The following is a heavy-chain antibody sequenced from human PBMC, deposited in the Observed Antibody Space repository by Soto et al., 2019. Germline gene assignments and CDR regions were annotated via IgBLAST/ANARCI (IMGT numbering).Heavy chain of an antibody. V-gene: IGHV3-33*01. D-gene: IGHD6-13*01. CDR1: GFTFSSYG. Sequence: PGGSLRLSCAASGFTFSSYGMHWVRQAPGKGLEWVSVIWYDGTNIHYADSVRGRFTISRDNSKNTVYLQMNSLRAEDTAVYYCPRTNYSRSWLYDYWGQGTLVTVYS. CDR3: PRTNYSRSWLYDY. CDR2: IWYDGTNI. J-gene: IGHJ4*02.